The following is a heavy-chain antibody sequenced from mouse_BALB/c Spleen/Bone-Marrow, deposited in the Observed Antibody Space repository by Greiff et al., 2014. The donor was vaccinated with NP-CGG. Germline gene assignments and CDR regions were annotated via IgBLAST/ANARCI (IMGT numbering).Heavy chain of an antibody. V-gene: IGHV6-6*02. CDR2: IRLKSNNYAT. Sequence: LQQSGGGLVQPGGSMKLSCVASGFTFSNYWMNWVRQSPEKGLEWVAEIRLKSNNYATHYAESVKGRFTISRDDSKSSVYLQMNNLRAEGTGIYYCTSHYGSSYKWFAYWGQGTLVTVSA. D-gene: IGHD1-1*01. J-gene: IGHJ3*01. CDR1: GFTFSNYW. CDR3: TSHYGSSYKWFAY.